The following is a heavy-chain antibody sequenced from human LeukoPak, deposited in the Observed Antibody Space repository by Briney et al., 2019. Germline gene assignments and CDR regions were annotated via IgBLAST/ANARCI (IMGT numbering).Heavy chain of an antibody. CDR2: ISNDGSNK. Sequence: GSSLRLSCAASGFTFSNYGMHWVRQAPGKGLEWVAIISNDGSNKYYADSVKGRFTISRDNSKHTLYLQMNSLRAEDTAVYYCAKDLYSGYALFDYWGQGTLVTVPS. CDR1: GFTFSNYG. D-gene: IGHD5-12*01. V-gene: IGHV3-30*18. CDR3: AKDLYSGYALFDY. J-gene: IGHJ4*02.